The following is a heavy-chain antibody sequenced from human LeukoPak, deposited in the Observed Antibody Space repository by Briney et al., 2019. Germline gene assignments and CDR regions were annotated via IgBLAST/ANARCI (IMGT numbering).Heavy chain of an antibody. CDR3: AKDRFSGVLLPFQH. V-gene: IGHV3-30*18. J-gene: IGHJ1*01. CDR1: GSTFSSYG. CDR2: ISYDGSNK. D-gene: IGHD3-10*01. Sequence: GGSLRLSCAASGSTFSSYGMHWVRQAPGKGLEWVAVISYDGSNKYYADSVKGRFTISRDNSKNTVYLQMISLRGEDTAVYYCAKDRFSGVLLPFQHWGQGTLVTVSS.